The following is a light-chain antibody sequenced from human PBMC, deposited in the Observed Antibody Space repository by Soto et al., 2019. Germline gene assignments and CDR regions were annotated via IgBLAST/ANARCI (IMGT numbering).Light chain of an antibody. CDR3: QQYGSSPPT. V-gene: IGKV3-20*01. CDR1: QSVSSSY. J-gene: IGKJ1*01. Sequence: EIVLTPSPGTLSLSPGERDTLSCRASQSVSSSYLAWYQQKPGQAPRLLIYGASSRATGIPDRFSGSGSGTDFTLTISRLEPEDFAVYYCQQYGSSPPTFGQGTKVDI. CDR2: GAS.